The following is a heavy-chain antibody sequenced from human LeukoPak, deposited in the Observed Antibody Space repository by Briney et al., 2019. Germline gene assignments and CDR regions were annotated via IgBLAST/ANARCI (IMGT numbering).Heavy chain of an antibody. CDR2: IRYDGSNK. CDR3: ARIVVVVAATTVDAFDI. V-gene: IGHV3-30*02. Sequence: GGSLRLSCAASGFTFSSYVMHWVRQAPGKGLEWVAFIRYDGSNKYYADSVKGRFTISRDNSKNTLYLQMNSLRAEDTAVYYCARIVVVVAATTVDAFDIWGQGTMVTVSS. D-gene: IGHD2-15*01. CDR1: GFTFSSYV. J-gene: IGHJ3*02.